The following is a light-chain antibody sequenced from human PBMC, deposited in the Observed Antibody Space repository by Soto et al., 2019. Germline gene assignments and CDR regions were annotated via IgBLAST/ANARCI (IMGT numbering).Light chain of an antibody. J-gene: IGLJ3*02. CDR1: SSDVGSYNL. V-gene: IGLV2-23*01. CDR2: EAN. Sequence: QSVLTQPASVSGSPGQSITISCTGTSSDVGSYNLVSWYQQHPGKAPKLMIYEANKRPSGVSNRFSGSKSGNTASLTISGLQAEDEADYYCCSYAGSSTGVFGGGTKLTVL. CDR3: CSYAGSSTGV.